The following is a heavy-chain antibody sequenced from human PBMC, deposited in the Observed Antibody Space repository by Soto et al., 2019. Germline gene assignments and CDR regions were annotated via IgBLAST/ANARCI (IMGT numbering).Heavy chain of an antibody. CDR3: AKGLGYSYGPSHY. CDR2: ISGSGGST. V-gene: IGHV3-23*01. D-gene: IGHD5-18*01. J-gene: IGHJ4*02. CDR1: GFTFSSYA. Sequence: GGSLRLSCAASGFTFSSYAMSWVRQAPGKGLEWVSAISGSGGSTYYADSVKGRFTITRDNSKNTLYLQMNSLRAEDTAVYYCAKGLGYSYGPSHYWGQGTLVTVSS.